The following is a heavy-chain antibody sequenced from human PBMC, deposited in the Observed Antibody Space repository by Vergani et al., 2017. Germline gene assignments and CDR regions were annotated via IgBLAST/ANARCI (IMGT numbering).Heavy chain of an antibody. CDR3: RIFRNLDWYFDL. CDR1: GGSISSGSYY. D-gene: IGHD2/OR15-2a*01. CDR2: IYYSGST. Sequence: QVQLQESGPGLVKPSQTLSLTCTVSGGSISSGSYYWSWIRQPPGKGLEWIGSIYYSGSTYYNPSLKSRVTISVDTSKNQFSLKLSSVTAADTAVYYCRIFRNLDWYFDLWGRGTLVTVSS. J-gene: IGHJ2*01. V-gene: IGHV4-39*01.